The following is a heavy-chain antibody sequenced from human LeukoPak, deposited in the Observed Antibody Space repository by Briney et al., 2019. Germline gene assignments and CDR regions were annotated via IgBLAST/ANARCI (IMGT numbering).Heavy chain of an antibody. D-gene: IGHD6-6*01. CDR1: GFTFSGYE. CDR2: TSSGTGSYI. V-gene: IGHV3-48*03. Sequence: GGSLRLSCAASGFTFSGYEMNWVRQAPGKGLEWVSTTSSGTGSYIYYADSVRGRFTISRDNAKNSLYLQMNSLRAEDTAVYYCARCSGVFGSSDYWGQGTLVTVSS. CDR3: ARCSGVFGSSDY. J-gene: IGHJ4*02.